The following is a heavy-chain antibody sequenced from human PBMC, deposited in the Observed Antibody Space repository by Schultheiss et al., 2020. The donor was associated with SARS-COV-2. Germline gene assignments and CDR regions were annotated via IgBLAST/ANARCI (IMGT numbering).Heavy chain of an antibody. D-gene: IGHD2-8*02. Sequence: VKVSCKASGYTFTGYYMHWVRQAPGQWLEWMGWINPNSGGTNYAQKFQGRVTMTRDTSISTAYMELSSLRSDDTAVYYCARGRVWSIPYYYYYMDVWGKGTTVTVSS. CDR1: GYTFTGYY. J-gene: IGHJ6*03. V-gene: IGHV1-2*02. CDR3: ARGRVWSIPYYYYYMDV. CDR2: INPNSGGT.